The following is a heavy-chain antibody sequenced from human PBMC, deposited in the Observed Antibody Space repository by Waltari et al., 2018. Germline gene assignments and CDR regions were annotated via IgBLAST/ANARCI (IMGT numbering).Heavy chain of an antibody. D-gene: IGHD4-17*01. CDR3: ARGYDYGDYQFDY. CDR1: GGSFRGNY. CDR2: ITHSGSS. V-gene: IGHV4-34*01. Sequence: QVQLQQWGAGLLKPSETLSLTCAVYGGSFRGNYWSWIRQPPGKGLEWIGEITHSGSSNYTPSLKSRVTISVDTSKHQFSLKLSSVTAADTAVYYCARGYDYGDYQFDYWGQGTLVTVSS. J-gene: IGHJ4*02.